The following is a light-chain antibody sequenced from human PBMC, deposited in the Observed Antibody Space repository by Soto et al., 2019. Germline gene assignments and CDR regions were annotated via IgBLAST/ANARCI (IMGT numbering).Light chain of an antibody. CDR3: QQYGTSPFT. CDR2: GAS. Sequence: VLTQSPDTLSLSPGERATLSCRASERISSNFLAWYQQRPGQAPRLLIYGASTRASDIPDRFSGSGSGTDFALTISRLEPEAFALFYCQQYGTSPFTFCPGTTVEIK. V-gene: IGKV3-20*01. J-gene: IGKJ3*01. CDR1: ERISSNF.